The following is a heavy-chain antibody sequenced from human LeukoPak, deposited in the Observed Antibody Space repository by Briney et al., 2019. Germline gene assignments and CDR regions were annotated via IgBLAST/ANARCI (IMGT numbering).Heavy chain of an antibody. CDR1: GLTFSSYG. J-gene: IGHJ4*02. V-gene: IGHV3-30*18. CDR2: ISSDGSQS. Sequence: GGSLRLSCAASGLTFSSYGIHWVRQAPGKGLEWLAIISSDGSQSYFADSVKGRFTISRDNSKNMSYLHINNLRAEDTAVFYCAKAIAGITGIFDNWGQGTLVTVSS. CDR3: AKAIAGITGIFDN. D-gene: IGHD1-20*01.